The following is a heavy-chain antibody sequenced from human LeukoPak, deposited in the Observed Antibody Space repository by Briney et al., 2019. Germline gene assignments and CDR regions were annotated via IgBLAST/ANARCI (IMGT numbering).Heavy chain of an antibody. D-gene: IGHD6-19*01. CDR3: ARDHRDSSGWYNRAFDI. CDR2: ISSSSSTYI. Sequence: GGSLRLSCAAPGFTFIDYTMNWVRQAPGKGLEWVSSISSSSSTYIYYADSVKGRFTISRDNAKNSLYLQMNSLRAEDTAVYYCARDHRDSSGWYNRAFDIWGQGTMVTVSS. J-gene: IGHJ3*02. V-gene: IGHV3-21*01. CDR1: GFTFIDYT.